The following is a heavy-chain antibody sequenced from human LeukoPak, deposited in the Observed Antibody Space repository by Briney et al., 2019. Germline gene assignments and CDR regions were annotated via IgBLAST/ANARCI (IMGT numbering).Heavy chain of an antibody. J-gene: IGHJ4*02. CDR2: INHSGST. D-gene: IGHD3-9*01. Sequence: SETLSLTCAVYGGSFSGYYWSWISLPPGKGLEWIAEINHSGSTNYNPSLKSRVTISVDTSKNQFSLKLSSVTAADTAVYYCARVHPKYYDILTGYHTTEGTTGHFDYWGQGTLVTVSS. CDR3: ARVHPKYYDILTGYHTTEGTTGHFDY. CDR1: GGSFSGYY. V-gene: IGHV4-34*01.